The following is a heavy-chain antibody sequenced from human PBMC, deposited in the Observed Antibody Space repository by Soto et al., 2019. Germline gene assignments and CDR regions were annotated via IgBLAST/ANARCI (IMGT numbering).Heavy chain of an antibody. CDR1: GGSFSGYY. CDR2: INHSGST. J-gene: IGHJ4*02. D-gene: IGHD1-20*01. CDR3: ARALDHAAYNWNDESYFDY. V-gene: IGHV4-34*01. Sequence: SETLSLTCAVYGGSFSGYYWSWIRQPPGKGLEWIGEINHSGSTNYNPSLKSRVTISVDTSKNQFSLKLSSVTAADTAVYYCARALDHAAYNWNDESYFDYWGQGTLVTVSS.